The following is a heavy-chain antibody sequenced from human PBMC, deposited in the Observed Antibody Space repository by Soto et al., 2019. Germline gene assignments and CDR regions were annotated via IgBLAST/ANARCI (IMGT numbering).Heavy chain of an antibody. Sequence: SETLSLTCAVSGGSISSSNWWSRVRQPPGKGLEWIGEIYHSGSTNYNPSLKSRVTISVDKSKNQFSLKLSSVTAADTAVYYCARVPSGYCSGGSCPYNSFEPWCQGTLVTVSS. CDR1: GGSISSSNW. V-gene: IGHV4-4*02. J-gene: IGHJ5*02. CDR2: IYHSGST. D-gene: IGHD2-15*01. CDR3: ARVPSGYCSGGSCPYNSFEP.